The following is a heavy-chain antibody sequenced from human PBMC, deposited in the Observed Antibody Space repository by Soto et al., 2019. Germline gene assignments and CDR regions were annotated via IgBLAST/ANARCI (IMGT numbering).Heavy chain of an antibody. J-gene: IGHJ4*02. Sequence: RGESLKVSGKGSGYSFAGYWITWVRQKPGKGLEWMGRIDPSDSQTYYSPSFRGHVTISVTKSITTVFLQWSSLRASDTAMYYCARQIYDSDTGPNFQYYFDSWGQGTPGTVSS. D-gene: IGHD3-22*01. CDR3: ARQIYDSDTGPNFQYYFDS. CDR2: IDPSDSQT. V-gene: IGHV5-10-1*01. CDR1: GYSFAGYW.